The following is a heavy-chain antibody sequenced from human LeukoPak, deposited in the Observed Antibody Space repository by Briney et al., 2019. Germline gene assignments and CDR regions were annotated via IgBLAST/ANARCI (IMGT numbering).Heavy chain of an antibody. CDR1: GYSISSGYY. CDR2: IYHSGST. Sequence: SETLSLTCAVSGYSISSGYYWGWIRQPPGKGLEWIGSIYHSGSTFYNPSLKSRVTISVDKSKNQFSLKLTSVTAADTAVYYCARTQYSSSRLDYWGQGTLVTVSS. D-gene: IGHD6-13*01. CDR3: ARTQYSSSRLDY. V-gene: IGHV4-38-2*01. J-gene: IGHJ4*02.